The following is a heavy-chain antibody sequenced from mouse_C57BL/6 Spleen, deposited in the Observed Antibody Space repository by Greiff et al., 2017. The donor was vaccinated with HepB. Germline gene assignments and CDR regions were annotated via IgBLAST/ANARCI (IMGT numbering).Heavy chain of an antibody. J-gene: IGHJ1*03. D-gene: IGHD2-1*01. Sequence: QVQLKQSGAELVMPGASVKLSCKASGYTFTSYWMHWVKQRPGQGLEWIGEIDPSDSYTNYNQKFKGKSTLTVDKSSSTAYMQLSSLTSEDSAVYYCARSRGNYPYLYFDVWGTGTTVTVSS. CDR3: ARSRGNYPYLYFDV. V-gene: IGHV1-69*01. CDR1: GYTFTSYW. CDR2: IDPSDSYT.